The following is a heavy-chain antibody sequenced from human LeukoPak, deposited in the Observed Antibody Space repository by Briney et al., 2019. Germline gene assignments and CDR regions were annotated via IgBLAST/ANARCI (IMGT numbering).Heavy chain of an antibody. Sequence: GGSLRLSCTASGFTFTNYAVHWVRQAPGKGLEWVALISYDESNKYYADSVKGRFTISRHNAKNSLYLQMNSLRAEDTAVYYCAREGRYYGSGSHRDGFDIWGQGTMVTVSS. CDR1: GFTFTNYA. CDR2: ISYDESNK. J-gene: IGHJ3*02. CDR3: AREGRYYGSGSHRDGFDI. D-gene: IGHD3-10*01. V-gene: IGHV3-30*04.